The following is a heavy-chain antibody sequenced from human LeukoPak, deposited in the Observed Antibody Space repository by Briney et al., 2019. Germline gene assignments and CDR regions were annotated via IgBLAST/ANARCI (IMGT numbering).Heavy chain of an antibody. V-gene: IGHV4-34*01. CDR3: ARRIVVVPAANGRYNWFDP. J-gene: IGHJ5*02. CDR2: ISHSGST. CDR1: VGSFSGCY. Sequence: SATLSLTCAVYVGSFSGCYWSWLRQPPGEGLEWIGDISHSGSTNYNPSLKSRVTISVDTSKNQFSLKLSSVTAADTAVYYCARRIVVVPAANGRYNWFDPWGQGTLVTVSS. D-gene: IGHD2-2*01.